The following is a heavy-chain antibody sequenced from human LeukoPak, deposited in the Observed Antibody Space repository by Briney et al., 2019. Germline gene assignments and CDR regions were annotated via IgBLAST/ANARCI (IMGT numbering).Heavy chain of an antibody. D-gene: IGHD1-14*01. CDR2: TSNDGSNK. Sequence: GGSLRLSCAASGFTFSKYPMHWVRQAPGKGLDWVAFTSNDGSNKYYAESVKGRFTISRDNSKNTLYLQMNSLRAEDTAVYYCARVPGSYESDAFGIWGQGTMVTVSS. V-gene: IGHV3-30-3*01. CDR1: GFTFSKYP. CDR3: ARVPGSYESDAFGI. J-gene: IGHJ3*02.